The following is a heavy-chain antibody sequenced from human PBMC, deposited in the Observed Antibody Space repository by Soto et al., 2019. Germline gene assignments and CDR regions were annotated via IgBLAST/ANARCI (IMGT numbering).Heavy chain of an antibody. CDR3: TRDWGPTVNDFDY. D-gene: IGHD4-17*01. CDR1: GFTFGDYA. J-gene: IGHJ4*02. CDR2: IRSKAYGGTT. Sequence: GGSLRLSCTASGFTFGDYAMSWVRQAPGKGLEWVGFIRSKAYGGTTEYAASVKGRFTISREDSKSIAYLQMNSLKTEDTAVYYCTRDWGPTVNDFDYWGQGTLVTVSS. V-gene: IGHV3-49*04.